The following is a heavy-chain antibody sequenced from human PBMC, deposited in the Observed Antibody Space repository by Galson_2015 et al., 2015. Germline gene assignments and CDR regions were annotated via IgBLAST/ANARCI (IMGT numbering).Heavy chain of an antibody. D-gene: IGHD4-11*01. Sequence: SLRLSCAASGFTFSDYWMSWVRQAPGKGLEWVANIKQDGSTKSYVDSVKGRFTISRDNAKNSLYMQMNSLRAEDTAVYYCARVGEGYSNYPFDYWGQGTLVTVSS. CDR2: IKQDGSTK. V-gene: IGHV3-7*01. CDR1: GFTFSDYW. J-gene: IGHJ4*02. CDR3: ARVGEGYSNYPFDY.